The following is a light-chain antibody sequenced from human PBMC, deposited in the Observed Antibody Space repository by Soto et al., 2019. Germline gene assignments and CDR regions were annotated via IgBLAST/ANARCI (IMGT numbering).Light chain of an antibody. J-gene: IGLJ1*01. V-gene: IGLV2-8*01. Sequence: QSALTQPPSASGSPGQSVTISCTGTSSDVGGYNYVSWYQQHPGKVPKVKIYEVSKRPSGVPDRFSGSKSGYTVSLTVSGLQAEDEADYYCSSYAGSNNPYVFGTGTKVTVL. CDR1: SSDVGGYNY. CDR2: EVS. CDR3: SSYAGSNNPYV.